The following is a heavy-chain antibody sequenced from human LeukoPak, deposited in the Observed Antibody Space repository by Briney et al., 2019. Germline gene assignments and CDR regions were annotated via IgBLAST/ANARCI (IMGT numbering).Heavy chain of an antibody. V-gene: IGHV3-74*01. Sequence: GGSLRLSCTASGFTFSSYWMHCLRQAPGKGLAWVSRINREGGSTSYADSVKGRFTISRDNAKNKLYMQMNSLRAEDTAVYYCARRIQGMAPYYFDYWGQGTMVTVSS. CDR2: INREGGST. D-gene: IGHD5-24*01. CDR1: GFTFSSYW. J-gene: IGHJ4*02. CDR3: ARRIQGMAPYYFDY.